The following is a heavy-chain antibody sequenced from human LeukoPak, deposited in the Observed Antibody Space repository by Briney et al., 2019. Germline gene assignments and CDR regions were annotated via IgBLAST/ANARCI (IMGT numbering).Heavy chain of an antibody. CDR3: ARPSSSWSSVASDY. Sequence: SETLSLTCTVSGGSISSSSYYWGWIRQPPGKGLEWIGSIYYSGSTYYNPSLKSRVTISVDTSKNQFSLKLSSVTAADTAVYYCARPSSSWSSVASDYWGQGTLVTVSS. J-gene: IGHJ4*02. D-gene: IGHD6-13*01. CDR2: IYYSGST. CDR1: GGSISSSSYY. V-gene: IGHV4-39*01.